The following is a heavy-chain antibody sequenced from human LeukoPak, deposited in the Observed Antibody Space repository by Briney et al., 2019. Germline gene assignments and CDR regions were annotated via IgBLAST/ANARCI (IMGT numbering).Heavy chain of an antibody. CDR2: ISSSGSTI. J-gene: IGHJ4*02. CDR3: ASRYSSGWLGDYFDY. Sequence: PGGSLRLSCAASGFTFSSYEMNWVRQAPGKGLEWVSYISSSGSTIYYADSVKGRFTTSRDNAKNSLYLQMNSLRAEDTAVYYCASRYSSGWLGDYFDYWGQGTLVTVSS. D-gene: IGHD6-19*01. V-gene: IGHV3-48*03. CDR1: GFTFSSYE.